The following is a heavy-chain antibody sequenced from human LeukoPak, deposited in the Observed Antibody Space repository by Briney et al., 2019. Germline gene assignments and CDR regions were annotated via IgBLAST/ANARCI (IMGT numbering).Heavy chain of an antibody. CDR3: ARASYISGNYQYYFDY. CDR1: GFNFSDHY. V-gene: IGHV3-72*01. CDR2: IRNKANSYTT. D-gene: IGHD1-26*01. J-gene: IGHJ4*02. Sequence: GGSLRLSCAASGFNFSDHYMEWVRQAPGKRLEWVDRIRNKANSYTTEYAASVKGRFTISRDDLKNSVYLQMNSLKTEDTAVYYCARASYISGNYQYYFDYWGQGTLVTVSS.